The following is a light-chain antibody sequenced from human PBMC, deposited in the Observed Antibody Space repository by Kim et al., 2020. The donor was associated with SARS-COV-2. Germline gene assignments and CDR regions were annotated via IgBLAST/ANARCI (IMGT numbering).Light chain of an antibody. J-gene: IGLJ7*01. CDR2: QDS. CDR1: KVGDKY. CDR3: QAWDSSTVV. V-gene: IGLV3-1*01. Sequence: VSQGQTASITCSGEKVGDKYACWYQQKPGQSPVLVIYQDSKRPSGFPERFSGSNSGNTATLTISGTQAMDEADYYCQAWDSSTVVFGAGTQLTVL.